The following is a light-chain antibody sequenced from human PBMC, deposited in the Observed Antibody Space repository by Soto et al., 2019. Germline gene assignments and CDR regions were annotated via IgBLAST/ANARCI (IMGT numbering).Light chain of an antibody. V-gene: IGLV4-69*01. CDR3: QTWGTGTVL. CDR2: LNSDGSH. Sequence: QPVLTQSPSASASLGASVNLTCTLSSGHSTFDIAWHQQQPEKGPRYLMKLNSDGSHSKGDGIPARFSGSSSGAERYLTISSLQSEDEADYYCQTWGTGTVLFGGGTQLTVL. CDR1: SGHSTFD. J-gene: IGLJ2*01.